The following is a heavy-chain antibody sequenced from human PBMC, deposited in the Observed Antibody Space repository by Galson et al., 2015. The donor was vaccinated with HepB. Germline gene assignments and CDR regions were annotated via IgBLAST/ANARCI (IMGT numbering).Heavy chain of an antibody. CDR1: GGSISSYY. Sequence: TLSLTCTVSGGSISSYYWSWIRQPPGKGLEWIGYIYYSGSTNYNPSLKSRVTISVDTSKNQFSLKLSSVTAADTAVYYCARWGPGLLRFGELSLMELYFDYWGQGTLVTVSS. V-gene: IGHV4-59*01. CDR3: ARWGPGLLRFGELSLMELYFDY. CDR2: IYYSGST. D-gene: IGHD3-10*01. J-gene: IGHJ4*02.